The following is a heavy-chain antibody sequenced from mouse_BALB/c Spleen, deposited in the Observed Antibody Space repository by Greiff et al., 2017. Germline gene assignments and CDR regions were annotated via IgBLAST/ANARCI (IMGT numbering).Heavy chain of an antibody. CDR3: ARNPLGSSSYYYARDY. D-gene: IGHD1-1*01. V-gene: IGHV5-6-3*01. CDR1: GFTFSSYG. CDR2: INSNGGST. Sequence: EVQLVESGGGLVQPGGSLKLSCAASGFTFSSYGMSWVRQTPDKRLELVATINSNGGSTYYPDSVKGRFTISRDNAKNTLYLQMSSLKSEDTAIYYGARNPLGSSSYYYARDYWGQGTSVTVSS. J-gene: IGHJ4*01.